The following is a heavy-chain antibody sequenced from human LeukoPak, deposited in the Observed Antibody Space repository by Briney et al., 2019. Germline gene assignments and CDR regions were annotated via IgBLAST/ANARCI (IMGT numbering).Heavy chain of an antibody. J-gene: IGHJ1*01. D-gene: IGHD6-13*01. CDR3: SRESYTSNWQYFQP. CDR2: INSDSIWI. Sequence: GGSLRLSCAASGFSFRTYSMNWVRQAPGKGLEWVSSINSDSIWIYYADSVRGRFTISRDNTRNSLYLQMNSLKTEDTAMYYCSRESYTSNWQYFQPWGQGTLVTVSS. V-gene: IGHV3-21*03. CDR1: GFSFRTYS.